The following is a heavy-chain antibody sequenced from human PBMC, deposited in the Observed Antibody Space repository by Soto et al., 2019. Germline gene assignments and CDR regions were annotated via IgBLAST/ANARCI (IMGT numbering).Heavy chain of an antibody. V-gene: IGHV3-66*01. J-gene: IGHJ4*02. Sequence: EVQLVESGGGLVQPGGSLRLSCAASGFTVSSNYMSWVRQAPGKGLEWVSVIYSGGSTYYADSVKGRFTISRDNSKNTLYLQMNSLRAEDTAVYYCARGVIPDYDILTGYPNFDYWGQGTLVTVSS. D-gene: IGHD3-9*01. CDR1: GFTVSSNY. CDR2: IYSGGST. CDR3: ARGVIPDYDILTGYPNFDY.